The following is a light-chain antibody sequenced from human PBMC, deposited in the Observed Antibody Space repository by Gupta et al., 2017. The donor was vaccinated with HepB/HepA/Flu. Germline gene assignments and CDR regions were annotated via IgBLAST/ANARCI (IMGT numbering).Light chain of an antibody. J-gene: IGLJ1*01. CDR2: SDN. Sequence: QPVLTQPPSASAPRGQRVTISCSGSSSNIGNDHAYWYQQHPGTAPNLLIYSDNQRTSGVPERFSGSKSGTTATVAISGLRAEDEADYYCVGLDDSRSGYVFGAGTKVTVL. CDR1: SSNIGNDH. CDR3: VGLDDSRSGYV. V-gene: IGLV1-47*02.